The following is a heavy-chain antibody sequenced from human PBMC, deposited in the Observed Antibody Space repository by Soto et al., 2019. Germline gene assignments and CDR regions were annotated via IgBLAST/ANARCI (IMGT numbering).Heavy chain of an antibody. CDR3: ASFFFLLSGDHPDLHSFCTRRSSDL. CDR2: IYYSGST. D-gene: IGHD3-10*01. V-gene: IGHV4-31*02. Sequence: WILHEKRKGLEWIGYIYYSGSTYYNPSLKSRVTISVDTSKNQFSLKLSSVTAADTAVYYCASFFFLLSGDHPDLHSFCTRRSSDL. J-gene: IGHJ2*01.